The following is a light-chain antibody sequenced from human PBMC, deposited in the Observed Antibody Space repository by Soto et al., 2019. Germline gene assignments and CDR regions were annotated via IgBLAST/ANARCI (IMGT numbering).Light chain of an antibody. CDR2: AAS. CDR1: QDISSW. CDR3: QQANSFPYT. J-gene: IGKJ2*01. V-gene: IGKV1D-12*01. Sequence: DIQMTQSPSSVSASVGDRVTITWRASQDISSWLAWYQQKPGKAPKLLIYAASSLQSGVPPRFSGSGSWTDFTLTISSLPPEDFATYFCQQANSFPYTFGQGTKLEI.